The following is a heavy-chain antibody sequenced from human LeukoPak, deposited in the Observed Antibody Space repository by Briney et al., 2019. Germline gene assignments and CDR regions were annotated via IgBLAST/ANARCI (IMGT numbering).Heavy chain of an antibody. D-gene: IGHD3-3*01. J-gene: IGHJ4*02. V-gene: IGHV3-30*03. Sequence: GASLRLSCAASGFSLSNYGMTWVRQAPGKGLEWVAVISYDGSNKYYADSVKGRFTISRDNSKNTLYLQMNSLRAEDTAVYYCARDYDFWSGYLDYWGQGTLVTVSS. CDR1: GFSLSNYG. CDR3: ARDYDFWSGYLDY. CDR2: ISYDGSNK.